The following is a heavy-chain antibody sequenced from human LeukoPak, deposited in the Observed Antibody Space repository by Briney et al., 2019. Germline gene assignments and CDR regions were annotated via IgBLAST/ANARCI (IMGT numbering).Heavy chain of an antibody. CDR3: SRGPRFDP. J-gene: IGHJ5*02. CDR2: VNPNSGDT. Sequence: ASVKVSCKTSGYSFNIYEINWVRQATGQGLELMGWVNPNSGDTDYAQKFQGRLTMTRNTSISTAYMELSGLRLEDTAVYYCSRGPRFDPWGQGTQVTVSS. V-gene: IGHV1-8*01. CDR1: GYSFNIYE.